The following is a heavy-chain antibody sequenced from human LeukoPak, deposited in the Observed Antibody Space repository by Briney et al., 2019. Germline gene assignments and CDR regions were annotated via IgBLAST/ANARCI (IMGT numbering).Heavy chain of an antibody. CDR1: GFSFSDYA. CDR3: ATPLTSKWSSSWYSGHFDY. D-gene: IGHD6-13*01. Sequence: GEFLRLSCVASGFSFSDYAMHWVRQAPGKGLEWVAVISADGRVKYYIDSVRGRFTISRDNSKTTVFLQMNSLEVEDTAVYYCATPLTSKWSSSWYSGHFDYWGQGALVTVPS. J-gene: IGHJ4*02. CDR2: ISADGRVK. V-gene: IGHV3-30*04.